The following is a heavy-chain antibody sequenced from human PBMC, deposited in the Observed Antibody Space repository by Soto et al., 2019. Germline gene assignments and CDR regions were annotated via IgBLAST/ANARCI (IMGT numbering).Heavy chain of an antibody. CDR3: ASQLLGHFHYYFGY. V-gene: IGHV4-30-4*01. J-gene: IGHJ4*02. D-gene: IGHD3-10*01. CDR1: GGAISSGDYY. CDR2: IYYSGST. Sequence: QVQLQESGPGLVKPSQTLSLTCTVSGGAISSGDYYWSWVRQPPGKGLEWIGYIYYSGSTYYNPSLRRRVTISVDTSENQFSLKLSSVTAADTAVYYCASQLLGHFHYYFGYWGQGTLVAVSS.